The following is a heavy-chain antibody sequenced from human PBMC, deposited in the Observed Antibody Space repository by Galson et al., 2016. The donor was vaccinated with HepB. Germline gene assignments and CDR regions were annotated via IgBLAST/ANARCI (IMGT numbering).Heavy chain of an antibody. CDR1: GFTFRSYA. J-gene: IGHJ4*02. Sequence: SLRLSCAASGFTFRSYALHWVRQAPGKGLEWVALISNDESEKYYADSVKGRFTVSRDNSRNTLYLQMNSLRAEDTALYYCAKRLWNGDSWGQGALVTVSS. CDR3: AKRLWNGDS. V-gene: IGHV3-30*14. D-gene: IGHD6-25*01. CDR2: ISNDESEK.